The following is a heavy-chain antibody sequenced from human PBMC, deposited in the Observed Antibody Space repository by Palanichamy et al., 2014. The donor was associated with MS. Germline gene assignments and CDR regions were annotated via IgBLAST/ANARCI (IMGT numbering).Heavy chain of an antibody. D-gene: IGHD2-2*01. CDR2: IWYDGSNK. Sequence: QVQLVESGGGVVQPGRSLRLSCAASGFTFSSYGMHWVRQXPGKGLEWVAVIWYDGSNKYYADSVKGRFTISRDNSKNTLYLQMNSLRAEDTAVYYCARVTGGYCSSTSCSNYGMDVWGQGTTVTVSS. CDR1: GFTFSSYG. J-gene: IGHJ6*02. CDR3: ARVTGGYCSSTSCSNYGMDV. V-gene: IGHV3-33*01.